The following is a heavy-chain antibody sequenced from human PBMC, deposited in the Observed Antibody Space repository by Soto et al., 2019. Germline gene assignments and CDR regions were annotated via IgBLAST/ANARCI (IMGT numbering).Heavy chain of an antibody. CDR3: ARGGGAY. CDR1: GFTFSSYA. J-gene: IGHJ4*02. D-gene: IGHD3-16*01. V-gene: IGHV3-30-3*01. CDR2: MSYDGSNK. Sequence: QVQLVESGGGVVQPGRSLRLSCAASGFTFSSYAMHWVRRAPGKGLEWMAVMSYDGSNKYYADSVKGRFTISRDNSKKTLYLQMNSLRPEDTALYYCARGGGAYWGQGTLVIVCS.